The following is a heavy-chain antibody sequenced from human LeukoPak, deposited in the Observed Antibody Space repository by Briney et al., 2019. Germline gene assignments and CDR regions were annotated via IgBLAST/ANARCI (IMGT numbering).Heavy chain of an antibody. CDR2: MYYDGST. V-gene: IGHV4-38-2*02. D-gene: IGHD3-16*01. Sequence: WETLSLTCAVSGYSITRGFSWGWIRQPPGKGLEWIAAMYYDGSTDYKSTLQSRLTITRDTSKNEFSLRLTSVTATDTAVYYCVREGAVPGIDPWGQGTLVTASS. CDR1: GYSITRGFS. J-gene: IGHJ5*02. CDR3: VREGAVPGIDP.